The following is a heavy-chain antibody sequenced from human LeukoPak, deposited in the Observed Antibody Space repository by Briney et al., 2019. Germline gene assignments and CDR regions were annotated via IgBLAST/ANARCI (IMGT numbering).Heavy chain of an antibody. V-gene: IGHV1-2*02. CDR2: INPNSGGT. Sequence: ASVKVSCKASGYTFTGYYMHWVRQAPGQGLDGMGWINPNSGGTNYAQKLQGRVTMTRDTSISTAYMELSRLRSDDTAVYYCARESQRWIQPSSIDYWGQGTLVTVSS. D-gene: IGHD5-18*01. J-gene: IGHJ4*02. CDR1: GYTFTGYY. CDR3: ARESQRWIQPSSIDY.